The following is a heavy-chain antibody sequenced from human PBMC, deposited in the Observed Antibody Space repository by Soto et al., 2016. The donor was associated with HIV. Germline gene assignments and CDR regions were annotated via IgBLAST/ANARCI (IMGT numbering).Heavy chain of an antibody. V-gene: IGHV3-53*02. Sequence: EVQLVETGGGLIQPGGSLRLSCAASGFTVSSNYMSWVRQAPGKGLEWVSVIYSGGSTYYADSVKGRFTISRDNSKNTLYLQMNSLRAEDTAVYYCAREKITAKTQDAFDIWGQGTMGPPSLQ. CDR3: AREKITAKTQDAFDI. D-gene: IGHD3-10*01. CDR1: GFTVSSNY. CDR2: IYSGGST. J-gene: IGHJ3*02.